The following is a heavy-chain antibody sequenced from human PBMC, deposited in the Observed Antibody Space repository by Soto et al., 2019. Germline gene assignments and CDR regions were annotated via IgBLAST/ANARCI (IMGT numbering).Heavy chain of an antibody. D-gene: IGHD3-22*01. J-gene: IGHJ5*02. CDR2: IYYSGST. V-gene: IGHV4-31*03. CDR3: ARTTYYYDSSGYYRP. CDR1: GGSISSGGYY. Sequence: SETLSLTCTVSGGSISSGGYYWSWIRQHPGKGLEWIGYIYYSGSTYYNPSLKSRVTISVDTSKNQFSLKLSSVTAADTAVYYCARTTYYYDSSGYYRPWGQGTLVTVSS.